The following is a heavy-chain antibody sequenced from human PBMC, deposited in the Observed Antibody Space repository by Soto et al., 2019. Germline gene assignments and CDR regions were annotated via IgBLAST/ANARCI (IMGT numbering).Heavy chain of an antibody. V-gene: IGHV1-69*12. D-gene: IGHD3-3*01. Sequence: QVQLVQSGAEVKKPGSSVKVSCKASGGTFSSYAISWVRQAPGQGLEWMGGIIPIFGTANYAQKFQGRVTITADESTSTAYMELSSLRSEDTAVYYCARATYYDFWSGQAGGENWFDPWGQGTLVTVSS. CDR1: GGTFSSYA. J-gene: IGHJ5*02. CDR2: IIPIFGTA. CDR3: ARATYYDFWSGQAGGENWFDP.